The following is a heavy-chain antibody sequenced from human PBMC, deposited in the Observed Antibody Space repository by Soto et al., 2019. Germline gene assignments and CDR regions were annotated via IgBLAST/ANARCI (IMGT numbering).Heavy chain of an antibody. V-gene: IGHV4-59*01. CDR3: ARRAVVAVTGSLDNWLDP. D-gene: IGHD2-21*01. Sequence: QAQLQESGPGLVKPSETLSLTCTVSGDSITSYNWNWLRQPPGKALEWIGYVYSSGSTNYNPSLKSRVTISVDTSRNQFSLKVNSVTAADTAMYYCARRAVVAVTGSLDNWLDPWGQGILVTVSS. CDR1: GDSITSYN. CDR2: VYSSGST. J-gene: IGHJ5*02.